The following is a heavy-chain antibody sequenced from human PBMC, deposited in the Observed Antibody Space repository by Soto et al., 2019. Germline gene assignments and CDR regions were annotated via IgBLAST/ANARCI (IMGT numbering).Heavy chain of an antibody. V-gene: IGHV4-59*02. J-gene: IGHJ3*02. CDR2: IYYSGST. D-gene: IGHD2-21*01. Sequence: SETLSLTCTVSGGSVNSYYWSWIRQPPGKGLEWVGFIYYSGSTDYNPSLKSRVTVSVDTSKNEFSLKLISVTAADTAVYYCATLFTRRSYDAFDIWGQGTMVTVSS. CDR3: ATLFTRRSYDAFDI. CDR1: GGSVNSYY.